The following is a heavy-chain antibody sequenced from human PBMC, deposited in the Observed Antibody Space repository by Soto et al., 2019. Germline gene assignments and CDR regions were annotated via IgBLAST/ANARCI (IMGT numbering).Heavy chain of an antibody. V-gene: IGHV5-10-1*01. CDR2: IDPSDSYI. CDR3: ARLPLAAAYSDANT. D-gene: IGHD6-13*01. J-gene: IGHJ5*02. CDR1: GYSFTSYW. Sequence: EVQLVQSGAEVKKPGASLRISCKGSGYSFTSYWLSWLRQMPGKGLVWMGRIDPSDSYINYSPSFQGHVTISADKSITTADLQSSSLKASDTAMYYCARLPLAAAYSDANTWGQGTLVTVSS.